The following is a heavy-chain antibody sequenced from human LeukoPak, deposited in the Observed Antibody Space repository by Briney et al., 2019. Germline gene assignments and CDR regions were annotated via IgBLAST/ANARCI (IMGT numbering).Heavy chain of an antibody. CDR2: ISGSGGST. D-gene: IGHD5-24*01. J-gene: IGHJ2*01. CDR3: AKEGRWLPQIRRTDWYFDL. V-gene: IGHV3-23*01. CDR1: GFTFSSYA. Sequence: KSGGSLRLSCAASGFTFSSYAMSWVRQAPGKGLEWVSAISGSGGSTYYADSVKGRFTISRDNSKNTLYLQMNSLRAEDTAVYYCAKEGRWLPQIRRTDWYFDLWGRGTLVTVSS.